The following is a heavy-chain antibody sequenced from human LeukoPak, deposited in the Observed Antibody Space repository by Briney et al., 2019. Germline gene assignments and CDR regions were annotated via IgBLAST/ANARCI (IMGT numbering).Heavy chain of an antibody. V-gene: IGHV1-2*02. J-gene: IGHJ6*02. CDR3: ARGAVATTAYYYYGMDV. CDR1: GYTFTGYY. D-gene: IGHD5-12*01. Sequence: GASVKVSCKASGYTFTGYYMHWVRQAPGQGPEWMGWINPNSGGTNYAQKFQGRVTMTRDTSISTAYMELSRLRSDDTAVYYCARGAVATTAYYYYGMDVWGQGTTVTVSS. CDR2: INPNSGGT.